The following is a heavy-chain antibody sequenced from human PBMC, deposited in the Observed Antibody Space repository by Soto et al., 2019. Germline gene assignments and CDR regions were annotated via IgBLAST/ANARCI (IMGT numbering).Heavy chain of an antibody. CDR2: ISAYNGNT. Sequence: ASVKVSCTASGYTFTSYGISWVRQAPGQGLEWMGWISAYNGNTNYAQKPQGRVTMTTDTSTSTAYMELRSMRSDDTAVYYCARVKYSPPYYHYYGMDVWGQGTTVTVSS. J-gene: IGHJ6*02. D-gene: IGHD5-18*01. CDR1: GYTFTSYG. V-gene: IGHV1-18*01. CDR3: ARVKYSPPYYHYYGMDV.